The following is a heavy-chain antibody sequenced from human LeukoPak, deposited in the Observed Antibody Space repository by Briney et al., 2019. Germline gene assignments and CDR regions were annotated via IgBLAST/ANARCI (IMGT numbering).Heavy chain of an antibody. CDR3: VRLLNRDY. V-gene: IGHV3-74*01. CDR2: INADGSVT. Sequence: GGSLRLSCAASGFTFSNYWVHWVRQAPGEGLVWVSRINADGSVTDYVDSVKGRFTISRDNTKNTVYLQMNSLRAEDTAVYYCVRLLNRDYWGQGTLVTVSS. D-gene: IGHD2-2*02. J-gene: IGHJ4*02. CDR1: GFTFSNYW.